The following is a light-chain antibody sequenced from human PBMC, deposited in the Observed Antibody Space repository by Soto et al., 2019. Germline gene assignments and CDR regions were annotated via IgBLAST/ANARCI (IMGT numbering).Light chain of an antibody. CDR3: QQYSSSPPT. CDR2: AAS. CDR1: QGISSW. Sequence: HMSLSPSSASASLGDSVTITCRASQGISSWLAWYQQKPGKAPKLLIYAASSLHSGIPSRFSGSGSGTDFTLTINSLEPEDFAIYYCQQYSSSPPTFGRGTKVDIK. J-gene: IGKJ4*01. V-gene: IGKV1-12*01.